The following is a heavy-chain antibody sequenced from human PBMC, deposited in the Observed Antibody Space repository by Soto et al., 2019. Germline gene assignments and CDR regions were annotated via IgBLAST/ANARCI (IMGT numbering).Heavy chain of an antibody. CDR2: ISGSGGST. D-gene: IGHD3-16*01. CDR3: AKDRRAGGNSAFYFDF. J-gene: IGHJ4*02. V-gene: IGHV3-23*01. Sequence: GGSLRLSCAASGFTFSSYAMSWVRQAPGKGLEWVSAISGSGGSTYYADSVKGRFTISRDNSKNTLYLQMNSLRAEDTAVYYCAKDRRAGGNSAFYFDFWGQGAQVTVSS. CDR1: GFTFSSYA.